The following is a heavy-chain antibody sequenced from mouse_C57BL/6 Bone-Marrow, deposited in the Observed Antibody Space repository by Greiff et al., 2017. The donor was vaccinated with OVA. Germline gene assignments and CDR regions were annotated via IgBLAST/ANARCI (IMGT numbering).Heavy chain of an antibody. CDR3: ARCFLFSYYAMDY. D-gene: IGHD2-3*01. J-gene: IGHJ4*01. Sequence: QVQLQQPGAELVKPGASVKLSCKASGYTFTSYWMQWVKQRPGQGLEWIGEIDPSDSYTNYNQKFKGKATLTVDTSSSTAYMQLSSLTSEDSAVYYCARCFLFSYYAMDYWGQGTSVTVSS. CDR1: GYTFTSYW. V-gene: IGHV1-50*01. CDR2: IDPSDSYT.